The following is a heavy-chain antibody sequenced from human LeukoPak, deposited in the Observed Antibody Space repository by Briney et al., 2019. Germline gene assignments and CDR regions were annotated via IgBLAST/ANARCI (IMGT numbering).Heavy chain of an antibody. V-gene: IGHV3-21*06. CDR2: ISSSSSYI. J-gene: IGHJ4*02. CDR1: GFTFSSYS. Sequence: GGSLRLSCAASGFTFSSYSMNWVRQAPGKGLEWVSSISSSSSYIYYADSVKGRFTISRDNAKNTLYLQMNSLRAEDTAVYYCARDLELVYYDSSGYDYWGQGTLVIVSS. D-gene: IGHD3-22*01. CDR3: ARDLELVYYDSSGYDY.